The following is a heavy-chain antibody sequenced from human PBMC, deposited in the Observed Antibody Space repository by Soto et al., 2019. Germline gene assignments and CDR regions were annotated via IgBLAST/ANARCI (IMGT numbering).Heavy chain of an antibody. V-gene: IGHV1-69*12. CDR1: GGTFSSYA. Sequence: QVQLVQSGAEVKKPGSSVKVSCKASGGTFSSYAISWVRQAPGQGLEWMGGIIPIFGTANYAQKFQGRVTTAAEESKSTAYMGAGSLRSEDTAEYYCGGAGIAARPHWFDPWGQGTLVTVSS. D-gene: IGHD6-6*01. CDR2: IIPIFGTA. J-gene: IGHJ5*02. CDR3: GGAGIAARPHWFDP.